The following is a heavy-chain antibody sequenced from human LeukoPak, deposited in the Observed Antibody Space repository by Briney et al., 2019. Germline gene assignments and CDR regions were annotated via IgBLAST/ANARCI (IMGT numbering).Heavy chain of an antibody. CDR3: ASGVPAEPYYYYYYYMDV. D-gene: IGHD2-2*01. CDR1: GFTFSSYS. CDR2: INHSGST. V-gene: IGHV4-34*01. J-gene: IGHJ6*03. Sequence: GSLRLSCAASGFTFSSYSMNWVRQPPGKGLEWIGEINHSGSTNYNPSLKSRVTISVDTSKNQFSLKLSSVTAADTAVYYCASGVPAEPYYYYYYYMDVWGKGTTVTVSS.